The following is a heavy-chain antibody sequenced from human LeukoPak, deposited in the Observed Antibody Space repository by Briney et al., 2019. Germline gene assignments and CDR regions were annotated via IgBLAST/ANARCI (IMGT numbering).Heavy chain of an antibody. CDR1: GGTFSSYA. CDR2: IIPIFGTA. CDR3: ARGPRGYSYGPVSIVFSYYMDV. J-gene: IGHJ6*03. D-gene: IGHD5-18*01. Sequence: SVKVSCKASGGTFSSYAISWVRQAPGQGLEWMGGIIPIFGTANYAQKFQGRVTTTTDESTSTAYMELSSLRSEDTAVYYCARGPRGYSYGPVSIVFSYYMDVWGKGTTVTVSS. V-gene: IGHV1-69*05.